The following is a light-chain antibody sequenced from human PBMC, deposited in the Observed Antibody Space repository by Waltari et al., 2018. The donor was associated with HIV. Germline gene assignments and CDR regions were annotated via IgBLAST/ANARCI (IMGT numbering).Light chain of an antibody. Sequence: DIVMTQSPHSLALALGETATINCKSSTSIFSSSRKANYLAWYQQKPGQSPKLLIYWASSRASGVPDRFSGSGSRTDFTLSISSLQSEDVAVYFCQQYYSTPPTFGQGTRVEIK. V-gene: IGKV4-1*01. CDR3: QQYYSTPPT. CDR2: WAS. J-gene: IGKJ1*01. CDR1: TSIFSSSRKANY.